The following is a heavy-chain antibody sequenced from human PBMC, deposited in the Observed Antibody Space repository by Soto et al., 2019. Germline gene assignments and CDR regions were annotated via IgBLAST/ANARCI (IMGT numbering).Heavy chain of an antibody. CDR3: ARAMYSSKTEFEY. Sequence: GGSLRLSCAASGLTFSDYYMTWIRQAPGKGLEWVSYISSSAGTISYADSVKGRFTISRDNAENSLYLQMNSLRAEDTAVYYCARAMYSSKTEFEYWGQGTLVTVSS. CDR2: ISSSAGTI. CDR1: GLTFSDYY. D-gene: IGHD6-13*01. V-gene: IGHV3-11*01. J-gene: IGHJ4*02.